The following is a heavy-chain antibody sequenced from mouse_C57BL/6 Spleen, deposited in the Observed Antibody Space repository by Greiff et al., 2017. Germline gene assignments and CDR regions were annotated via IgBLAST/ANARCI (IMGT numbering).Heavy chain of an antibody. Sequence: QVQLKQPGAELVKPGASVKLSCKASGYTFTSYWMHWVKQRPGQGLEWIGMIHPNSGSTNYNEKFKSKATLTVDKSSSTAYMQLSSLTSEDSAVYYCARCGAMGYGSSYGYWGQGTTLTVSS. D-gene: IGHD1-1*01. J-gene: IGHJ2*01. CDR2: IHPNSGST. V-gene: IGHV1-64*01. CDR1: GYTFTSYW. CDR3: ARCGAMGYGSSYGY.